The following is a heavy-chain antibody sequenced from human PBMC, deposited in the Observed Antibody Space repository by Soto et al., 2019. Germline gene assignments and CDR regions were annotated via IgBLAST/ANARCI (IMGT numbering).Heavy chain of an antibody. V-gene: IGHV1-58*02. CDR1: GYTFTGDY. J-gene: IGHJ4*02. D-gene: IGHD2-15*01. CDR2: IVVGSGNT. Sequence: SVKVSCKASGYTFTGDYMHWVRQARGQRLEWIGWIVVGSGNTNYAQKFQERVTITRDMSTSTAYMELSSLRSEDTAVYYCAADMGYCSGGSCQPFDYWGQGTLVTVSS. CDR3: AADMGYCSGGSCQPFDY.